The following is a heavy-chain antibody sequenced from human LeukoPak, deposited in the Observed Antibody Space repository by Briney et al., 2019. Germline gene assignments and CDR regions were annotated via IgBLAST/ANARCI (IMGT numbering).Heavy chain of an antibody. CDR2: VRNKANSYTT. V-gene: IGHV3-72*01. CDR3: ARVLVD. CDR1: GFTFSDHH. Sequence: GGSLRLSCAASGFTFSDHHMDWVRQAPGKGLEWIGRVRNKANSYTTEYAASVKGRFTISRDDSKNSLYLQMNSLKTEDTAVYYCARVLVDWGQGTLVTVSS. J-gene: IGHJ4*02.